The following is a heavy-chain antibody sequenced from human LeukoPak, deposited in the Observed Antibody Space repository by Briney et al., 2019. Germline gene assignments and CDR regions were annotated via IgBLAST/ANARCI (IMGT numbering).Heavy chain of an antibody. CDR1: GFTVSSNY. D-gene: IGHD6-6*01. V-gene: IGHV3-53*01. CDR3: AREVAARRLGSWVDP. CDR2: IFGGGGT. J-gene: IGHJ5*01. Sequence: GGSLRLSCAAFGFTVSSNYMSWVRQAPGKGLEWVSVIFGGGGTYYGDSVRGRFTISRDNAKNSLYLQMNSLRVEDTAVYYCAREVAARRLGSWVDPWGQGTPVIVSS.